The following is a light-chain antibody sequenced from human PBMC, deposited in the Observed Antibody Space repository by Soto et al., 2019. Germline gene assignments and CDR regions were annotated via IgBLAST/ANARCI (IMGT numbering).Light chain of an antibody. Sequence: EMVMTQSHATLSVSPGESATLSCRSSQNIRNNLAWYQQKPGQAPRLLFSDTSNRATGIPARFSGSGSGTDFTLTISSLEPEDFAVYYCQQRSNWSWTFCHGTKVDIK. CDR1: QNIRNN. CDR3: QQRSNWSWT. J-gene: IGKJ1*01. V-gene: IGKV3-11*01. CDR2: DTS.